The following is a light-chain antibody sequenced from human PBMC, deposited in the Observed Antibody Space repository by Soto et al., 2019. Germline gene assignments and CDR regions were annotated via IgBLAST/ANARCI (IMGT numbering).Light chain of an antibody. Sequence: QSALAQPRSVSGSPGQSVTISCTGTSSDVGGYNYVSWYQKHPGQAPKLLIYDVSEWPSGVPDRFSGSKSGNTASLTISGLQIEDESDYFCCSHAGRNRPYVFGSGTKVTVL. V-gene: IGLV2-11*01. CDR3: CSHAGRNRPYV. CDR1: SSDVGGYNY. CDR2: DVS. J-gene: IGLJ1*01.